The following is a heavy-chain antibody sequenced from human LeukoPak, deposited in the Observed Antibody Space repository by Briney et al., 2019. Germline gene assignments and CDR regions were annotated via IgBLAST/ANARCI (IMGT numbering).Heavy chain of an antibody. CDR2: INHSGST. V-gene: IGHV4-34*01. D-gene: IGHD3-22*01. CDR3: ASGYYYDSSGYYNPFGY. CDR1: AGSFSGYY. J-gene: IGHJ4*02. Sequence: SETLSLTCAVYAGSFSGYYWSWIRQPPGKGLEWIGEINHSGSTNYNPSLKSRVTISVDTSKNQFSLKLSSVTAADTAVYYCASGYYYDSSGYYNPFGYWGQGTLVTVSS.